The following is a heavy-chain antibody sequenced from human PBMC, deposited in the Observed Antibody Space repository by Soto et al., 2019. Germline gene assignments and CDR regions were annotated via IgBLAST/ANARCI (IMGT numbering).Heavy chain of an antibody. V-gene: IGHV4-30-2*01. CDR2: IYHSGST. CDR1: GGSISSGGYS. CDR3: ARVGSASSGLDY. J-gene: IGHJ4*02. Sequence: QLQLQESGSGLVKPSQTLSLTCAVSGGSISSGGYSWSWIRQPPGKGLEWIGYIYHSGSTYYNPSLKSRVTISVDRSKNQFSLKLSSVTAADTAVYYCARVGSASSGLDYWGQGTLVTVSS. D-gene: IGHD3-22*01.